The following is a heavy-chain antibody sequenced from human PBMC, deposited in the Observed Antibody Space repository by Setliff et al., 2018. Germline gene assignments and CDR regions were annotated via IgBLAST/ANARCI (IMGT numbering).Heavy chain of an antibody. J-gene: IGHJ5*02. CDR2: IYVTEST. V-gene: IGHV4-4*07. CDR1: GDSISNYY. Sequence: SETLSLTCTVSGDSISNYYWNWIRQPAGKGLEWIGRIYVTESTKYNPSLKSRVTLSIDTSKNQYSLKLSSVAAADTAVYYCARYNSAAGSFDPWGQGTLVTVSS. D-gene: IGHD1-20*01. CDR3: ARYNSAAGSFDP.